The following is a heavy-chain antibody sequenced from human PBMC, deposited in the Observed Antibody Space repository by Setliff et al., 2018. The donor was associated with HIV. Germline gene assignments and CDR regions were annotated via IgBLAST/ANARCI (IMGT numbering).Heavy chain of an antibody. CDR3: ARSDSYCAGDCYGVDGVDAFDI. Sequence: PSETLSLTCAVYGGSFSGYYWSWIRQPAGKGLEWIGHIHTSGSTNYNPSLKSRVTISVDTSKKQFSLKLSSVTAADTALYYCARSDSYCAGDCYGVDGVDAFDIWGQGTMVTVSS. J-gene: IGHJ3*02. CDR2: IHTSGST. D-gene: IGHD2-21*02. CDR1: GGSFSGYY. V-gene: IGHV4-59*10.